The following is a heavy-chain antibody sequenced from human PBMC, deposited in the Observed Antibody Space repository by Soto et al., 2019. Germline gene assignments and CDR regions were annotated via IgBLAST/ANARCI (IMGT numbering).Heavy chain of an antibody. V-gene: IGHV3-53*01. Sequence: GGSLRLSCAASLFSVTSNYMTWVRQAPGKGLECVSIIYTDGRTNYADSVRGRFTISRDNSKNTVHLQMNSLRVEDTAMYYCARGGLRFLEWSSTPYYYYGVDLWGQGTTVTVSS. J-gene: IGHJ6*02. CDR1: LFSVTSNY. D-gene: IGHD3-3*01. CDR2: IYTDGRT. CDR3: ARGGLRFLEWSSTPYYYYGVDL.